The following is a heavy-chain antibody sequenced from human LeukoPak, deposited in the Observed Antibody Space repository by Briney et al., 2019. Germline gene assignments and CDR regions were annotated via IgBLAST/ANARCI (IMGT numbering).Heavy chain of an antibody. Sequence: SETLSLTCTVSGGSISTYYWSWIRQPPGKGLEWIGYINYSGSTNYNPSLKSRVTISADTSKNQFSLKLTSVTAADTALYYCARDSILPLYYYQSSASGYAFDIWGQETMVTVSS. CDR1: GGSISTYY. J-gene: IGHJ3*02. D-gene: IGHD3-22*01. V-gene: IGHV4-59*01. CDR3: ARDSILPLYYYQSSASGYAFDI. CDR2: INYSGST.